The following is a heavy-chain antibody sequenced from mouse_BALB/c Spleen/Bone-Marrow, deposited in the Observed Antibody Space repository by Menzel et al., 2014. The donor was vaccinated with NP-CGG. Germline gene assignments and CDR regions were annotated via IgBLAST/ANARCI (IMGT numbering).Heavy chain of an antibody. V-gene: IGHV5-6-5*01. CDR3: ARARGVTTATPYYFDY. D-gene: IGHD1-2*01. Sequence: EVQVVESGGGLVKPGGSLKLSCAASGFSFSSYAVSWVRQTPEKRLEWVASISGGGNSYHSDNMKGRFTISRDNARNILYLQMSSLRSEDTAMYYCARARGVTTATPYYFDYWGQGTALTVSS. J-gene: IGHJ2*01. CDR2: ISGGGNS. CDR1: GFSFSSYA.